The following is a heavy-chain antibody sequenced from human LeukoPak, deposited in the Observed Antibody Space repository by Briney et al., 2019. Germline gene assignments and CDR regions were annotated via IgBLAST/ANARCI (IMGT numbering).Heavy chain of an antibody. J-gene: IGHJ4*02. Sequence: SETLSLTCTVSGGSINNFYWSWIRQPPGKGLEWIGYFYSGGSTNYNPSLKSRVTISLDTSKNQLSLKLSSVTAADTAVYYCARDFFDSRGYTYIDSWGQGTLVSVSS. CDR2: FYSGGST. V-gene: IGHV4-59*01. CDR3: ARDFFDSRGYTYIDS. CDR1: GGSINNFY. D-gene: IGHD3-22*01.